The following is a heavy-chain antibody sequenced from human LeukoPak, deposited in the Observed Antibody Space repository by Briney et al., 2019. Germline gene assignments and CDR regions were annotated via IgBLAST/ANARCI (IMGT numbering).Heavy chain of an antibody. Sequence: GASEKVSCKASGGTSNSHAISWVRRAPGQGLEWKGGIIPNLGTTNRAQNFQDRVTLTAVKSTNTAYMELTSLTSDDTAVYYCATTNDGGGYQWGDFFDFCGQGTLVTVSS. CDR1: GGTSNSHA. CDR3: ATTNDGGGYQWGDFFDF. D-gene: IGHD3-22*01. CDR2: IIPNLGTT. J-gene: IGHJ4*02. V-gene: IGHV1-69*10.